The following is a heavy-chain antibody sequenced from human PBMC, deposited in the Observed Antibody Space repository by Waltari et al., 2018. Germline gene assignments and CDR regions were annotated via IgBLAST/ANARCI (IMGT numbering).Heavy chain of an antibody. CDR1: GYTFTDYY. J-gene: IGHJ5*02. D-gene: IGHD1-7*01. CDR3: ALGGTNRWFDP. Sequence: EVQLVQSGAEVKKPGATVKISCKASGYTFTDYYMHWVQQAPGKGLEWMGRVGPEDGGTIYAEKFQGRVTITADTSTDTAYMELSSLRSEDTAVYYCALGGTNRWFDPWGQGTLVTVSS. V-gene: IGHV1-69-2*01. CDR2: VGPEDGGT.